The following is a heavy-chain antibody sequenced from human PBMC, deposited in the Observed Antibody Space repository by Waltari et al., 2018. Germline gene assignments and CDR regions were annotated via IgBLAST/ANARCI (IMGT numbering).Heavy chain of an antibody. CDR2: CNHDGTHT. J-gene: IGHJ4*02. Sequence: DVELVESGGGIVEPGGSLRLSCVASGFRFDDYWMHWVRQDPAKGLLWVSHCNHDGTHTTYADFVKGRFTVSRDNAKNTVFLQMNSLSAEDTAVYFCARDTPGDGIDYWGQGTLVTVSS. CDR3: ARDTPGDGIDY. D-gene: IGHD7-27*01. V-gene: IGHV3-74*01. CDR1: GFRFDDYW.